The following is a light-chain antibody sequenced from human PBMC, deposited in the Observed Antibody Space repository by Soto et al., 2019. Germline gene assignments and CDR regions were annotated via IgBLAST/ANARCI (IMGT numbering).Light chain of an antibody. Sequence: QSVLTQPPSLSASTGQRDNISCSGGFSNSRDNAVNWYKQLPGAAPNLLIYLNDQRPSGVPDRFSGSKSGTSGFMAISGLQSEDEADYYCAAWDDSLNALFGTGTKV. CDR1: FSNSRDNA. J-gene: IGLJ1*01. CDR2: LND. V-gene: IGLV1-44*01. CDR3: AAWDDSLNAL.